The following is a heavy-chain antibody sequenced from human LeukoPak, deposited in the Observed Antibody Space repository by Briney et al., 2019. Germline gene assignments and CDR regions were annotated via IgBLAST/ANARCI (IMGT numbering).Heavy chain of an antibody. CDR2: ISGSGGST. CDR1: GFTFSSYA. V-gene: IGHV3-23*01. CDR3: AKDPPVYDYYYGMDV. J-gene: IGHJ6*02. Sequence: GGSLRLSCAASGFTFSSYAMSWVRQAPGKGLEWVSAISGSGGSTYYADSVKGRFTISRDNSKNTLYLQMNSLRAEDTAAYYCAKDPPVYDYYYGMDVWGQGTTVTVSS.